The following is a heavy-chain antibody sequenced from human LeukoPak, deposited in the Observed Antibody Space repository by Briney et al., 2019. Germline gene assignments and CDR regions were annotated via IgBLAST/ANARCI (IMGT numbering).Heavy chain of an antibody. V-gene: IGHV3-30*04. CDR1: GFTFSSYG. CDR2: VAYDGSNE. CDR3: ARPSGSVTIFGVVDYFDY. J-gene: IGHJ4*02. D-gene: IGHD3-3*01. Sequence: PGGSLRLSCQVSGFTFSSYGMNWVRQAPGKGLDWVASVAYDGSNENYAESVKGRFTISRDNSKNMLYLQMNSLRAEDTAVYSCARPSGSVTIFGVVDYFDYWGPGTLVTVSS.